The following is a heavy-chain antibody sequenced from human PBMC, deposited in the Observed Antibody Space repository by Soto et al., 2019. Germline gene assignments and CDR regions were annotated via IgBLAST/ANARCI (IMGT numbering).Heavy chain of an antibody. J-gene: IGHJ2*01. CDR1: GYTLTELS. V-gene: IGHV1-24*01. D-gene: IGHD6-19*01. CDR3: ATGVAQWLVHWYFDL. CDR2: FEPEDGET. Sequence: QVQLVQSGAEVKKPGASVKVSCKVSGYTLTELSMLWVRQAPGKGLEWMGGFEPEDGETIYAQKFQGRVTMTEETSTDTAYMELSSMRSEDTAVYYCATGVAQWLVHWYFDLWGRGTLVTVSS.